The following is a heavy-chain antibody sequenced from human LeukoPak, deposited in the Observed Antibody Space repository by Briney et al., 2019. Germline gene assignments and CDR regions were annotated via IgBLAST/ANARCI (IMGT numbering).Heavy chain of an antibody. CDR2: INAVNGNT. CDR1: GYTFTNYP. J-gene: IGHJ4*02. V-gene: IGHV1-3*03. CDR3: ARNLAVAPHAYYFDF. Sequence: ASVKLSCTASGYTFTNYPMHWGRQAPGQRLEWMGWINAVNGNTRYSQEFQGRVTITRDTSARTVYMELSSLRSEDMAVYYCARNLAVAPHAYYFDFWGQGTLVTVSS. D-gene: IGHD6-19*01.